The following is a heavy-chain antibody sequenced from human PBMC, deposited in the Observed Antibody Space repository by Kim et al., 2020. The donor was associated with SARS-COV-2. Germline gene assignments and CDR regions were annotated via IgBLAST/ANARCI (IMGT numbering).Heavy chain of an antibody. V-gene: IGHV3-7*01. Sequence: GGSLRLSCAASGFTFSIYWMSWVRQAPGTGLEWVANIKQDGSEKYYVDSVKGRFTISRDNAKDSLYLQMSSLRAEDTAVYYCASSLRYYYYAMDVWGQVPTFTVSS. CDR2: IKQDGSEK. CDR3: ASSLRYYYYAMDV. J-gene: IGHJ6*02. CDR1: GFTFSIYW.